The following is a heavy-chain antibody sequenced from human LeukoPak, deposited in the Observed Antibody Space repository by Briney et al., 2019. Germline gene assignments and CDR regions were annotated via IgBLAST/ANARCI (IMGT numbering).Heavy chain of an antibody. V-gene: IGHV3-30*18. D-gene: IGHD4/OR15-4a*01. CDR1: GFTFSSYG. CDR3: VKDDYLNAFDI. Sequence: PGGSLRLSCAASGFTFSSYGVHWVRQAPGKGLEWVAVISYDGSNKYYADSVKGRFTISRDNSKNTLYLQMSSLRAEDTAVYYCVKDDYLNAFDIWGQGTMVTVSS. CDR2: ISYDGSNK. J-gene: IGHJ3*02.